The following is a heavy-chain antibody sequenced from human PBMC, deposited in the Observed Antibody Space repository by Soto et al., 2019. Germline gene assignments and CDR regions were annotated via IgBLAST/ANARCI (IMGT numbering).Heavy chain of an antibody. D-gene: IGHD2-8*01. J-gene: IGHJ5*02. CDR2: IWYDGSEK. CDR3: VRWANFRASDS. V-gene: IGHV3-33*01. Sequence: VGSLRLSCAASGFTFRSHGMHWVRQAPGKGLEWVAVIWYDGSEKYYADSVKGRFTISRDNSNNILYLQMDILRAEDTAVYYCVRWANFRASDSWGQGSRVTVSS. CDR1: GFTFRSHG.